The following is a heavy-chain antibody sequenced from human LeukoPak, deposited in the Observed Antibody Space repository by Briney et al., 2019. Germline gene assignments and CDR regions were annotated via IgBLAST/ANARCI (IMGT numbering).Heavy chain of an antibody. CDR2: IYYSGSA. V-gene: IGHV4-59*08. J-gene: IGHJ4*02. CDR3: ARHLALYYDSSGYDY. CDR1: GVSISSYY. Sequence: SETLSLTCTVSGVSISSYYWSWIRQPPGKGLEWIGYIYYSGSANYNPSLKSRVTISVDTSKNQFSLKLSSVTAADTAVYYCARHLALYYDSSGYDYWGQGTLVTVSS. D-gene: IGHD3-22*01.